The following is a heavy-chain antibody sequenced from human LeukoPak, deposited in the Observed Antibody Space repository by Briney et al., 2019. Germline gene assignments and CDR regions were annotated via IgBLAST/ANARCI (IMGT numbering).Heavy chain of an antibody. V-gene: IGHV4-34*01. CDR3: ARVKDPGGYYYYYYMDV. CDR2: INHSGST. Sequence: SETLSLTCAVYGGSFSGYYWSWIRQPPGKGLEWIGEINHSGSTNYNPSLKSRVTISVDTSKSQFSLKLSSVTAADTAVYYCARVKDPGGYYYYYYMDVWGKGTTVTVSS. CDR1: GGSFSGYY. D-gene: IGHD3-16*01. J-gene: IGHJ6*03.